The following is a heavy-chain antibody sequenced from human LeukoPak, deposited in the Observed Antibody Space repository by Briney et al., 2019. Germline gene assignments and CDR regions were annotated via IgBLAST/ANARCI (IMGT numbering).Heavy chain of an antibody. CDR3: ARDKSGYSGYDLDY. CDR2: ISSSSSYI. D-gene: IGHD5-12*01. V-gene: IGHV3-21*01. J-gene: IGHJ4*02. Sequence: GGSLRLSYAASGFTFSNYNMNWVRQTPGKGLEWVSSISSSSSYIYYADSVKGRFTISRDNAKNSLYLQMNSLRAEDTAVYYCARDKSGYSGYDLDYWGQGSLVTVSS. CDR1: GFTFSNYN.